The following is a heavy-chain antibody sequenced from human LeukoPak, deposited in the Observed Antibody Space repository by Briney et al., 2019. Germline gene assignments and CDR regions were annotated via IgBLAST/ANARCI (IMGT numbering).Heavy chain of an antibody. CDR3: AKRGVVIRVILVGFHKEAYYFDS. Sequence: PGGSLRLSCAVSGITLSNYGMSWVRQAPGKGLEWVAGISDSGGRTNYADSVKGRFTISRDNPENTLYLQMNSLRAEDTAVYFCAKRGVVIRVILVGFHKEAYYFDSWGQGALVTVSS. D-gene: IGHD3-22*01. CDR2: ISDSGGRT. CDR1: GITLSNYG. J-gene: IGHJ4*02. V-gene: IGHV3-23*01.